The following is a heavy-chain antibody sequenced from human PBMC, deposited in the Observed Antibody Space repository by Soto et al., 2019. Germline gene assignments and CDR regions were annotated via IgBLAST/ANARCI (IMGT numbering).Heavy chain of an antibody. CDR3: ARDTRVGVVTAARYYYYYYGMDV. V-gene: IGHV4-31*03. Sequence: QVQLQESGPGLVKPSQTLSLTCTVSGGSISSGGYYWSWIRQHPGKGLEWIGYIYYSGSTYYNPSLKSRVTISVDTSKNQFSLKLSSVTAADTAVYYCARDTRVGVVTAARYYYYYYGMDVWGQGTTVTVSS. CDR1: GGSISSGGYY. J-gene: IGHJ6*02. D-gene: IGHD3-3*01. CDR2: IYYSGST.